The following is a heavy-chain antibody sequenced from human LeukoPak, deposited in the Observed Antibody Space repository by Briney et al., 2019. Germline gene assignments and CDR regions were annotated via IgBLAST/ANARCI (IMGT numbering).Heavy chain of an antibody. V-gene: IGHV4-30-2*01. CDR2: IYHSGST. J-gene: IGHJ4*02. CDR3: ARGSGYYDSSGYYYRL. CDR1: GGSINSGGYS. Sequence: PSETLSLTCAVSGGSINSGGYSGRWIRQPPGKGLEWNGYIYHSGSTYYNPSLKSRVTISVDRSKNQFSLKLSSVTAADTAVYYCARGSGYYDSSGYYYRLWGQGTLVTVSS. D-gene: IGHD3-22*01.